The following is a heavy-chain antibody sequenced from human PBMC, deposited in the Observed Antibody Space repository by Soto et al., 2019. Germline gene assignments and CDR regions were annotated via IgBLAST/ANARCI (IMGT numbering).Heavy chain of an antibody. CDR3: ARDPAKTDYFDI. Sequence: ASVKVSCKASGYTFTRYGISWVRQAPGQGLEWMGWISAYNGNTNYAQKLQGRVTMTTDTSTSTAYMELRSLRSDDTAVYYCARDPAKTDYFDISGKGTRVTVSS. D-gene: IGHD3-16*01. CDR1: GYTFTRYG. CDR2: ISAYNGNT. J-gene: IGHJ3*02. V-gene: IGHV1-18*01.